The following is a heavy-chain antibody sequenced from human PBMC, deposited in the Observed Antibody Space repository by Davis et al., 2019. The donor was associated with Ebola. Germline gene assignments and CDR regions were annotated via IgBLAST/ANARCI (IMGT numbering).Heavy chain of an antibody. CDR3: ARVGCTGGVCYTLDY. CDR2: INPNSGGT. V-gene: IGHV1-2*04. J-gene: IGHJ4*02. CDR1: GYSFTDDG. Sequence: ASVKVSCKASGYSFTDDGISWVRQAPGQGLEWMGWINPNSGGTNYAQKFQGWVTMTRDTSISTAYMELSRLRSDDTAVYYCARVGCTGGVCYTLDYWGQGTLVTVSS. D-gene: IGHD2-8*02.